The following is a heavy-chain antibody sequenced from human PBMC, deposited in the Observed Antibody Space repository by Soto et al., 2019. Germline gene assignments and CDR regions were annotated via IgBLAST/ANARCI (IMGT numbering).Heavy chain of an antibody. J-gene: IGHJ6*02. CDR1: GGTFSSYT. Sequence: QVQLVQSGAEVKKPGSSVKVSCKASGGTFSSYTISWVRQAPGQGLEWMGRIIPILGIANYAQKFQGRVTITADKSTRTAYMELSSLRSEDTAVYYCARAVVVVAATRANYYDYGMDVWGQGTTVTVSS. D-gene: IGHD2-15*01. CDR3: ARAVVVVAATRANYYDYGMDV. CDR2: IIPILGIA. V-gene: IGHV1-69*02.